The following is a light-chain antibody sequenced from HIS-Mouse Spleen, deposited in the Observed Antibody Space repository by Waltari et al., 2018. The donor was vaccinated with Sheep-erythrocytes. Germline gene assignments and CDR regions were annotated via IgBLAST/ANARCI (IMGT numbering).Light chain of an antibody. CDR1: QSISSY. Sequence: DIQMTQSPSSLSASVGDRVTITCRASQSISSYLNWYQQKPGKAPKLLIYAASSLQSGVPSRFSGSGSGTDVTLTISSQQPEDFATYYCQQSYSTPQFTFGPGTKVDIK. V-gene: IGKV1-39*01. CDR2: AAS. CDR3: QQSYSTPQFT. J-gene: IGKJ3*01.